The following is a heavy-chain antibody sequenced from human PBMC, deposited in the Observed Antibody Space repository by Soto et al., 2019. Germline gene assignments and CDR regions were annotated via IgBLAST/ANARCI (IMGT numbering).Heavy chain of an antibody. Sequence: GGSLRLSCAASGFTFNSFWMDWVRQAPGKGLEWVANINPHGSEKHYVDSVKGRFTISRDNAKNSLYLQMSSLTAEDSALYYCSRSLDSWGQGTRVTVSS. V-gene: IGHV3-7*01. CDR2: INPHGSEK. CDR3: SRSLDS. CDR1: GFTFNSFW. J-gene: IGHJ4*02.